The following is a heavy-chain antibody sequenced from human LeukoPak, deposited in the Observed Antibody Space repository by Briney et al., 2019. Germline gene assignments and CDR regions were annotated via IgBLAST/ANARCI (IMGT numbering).Heavy chain of an antibody. CDR1: GFTLSVYW. Sequence: PGGSLRLSCVASGFTLSVYWMSWVRQAPGKGLEWVAKIKQDGSEKHYVDSVKGRFTISRDNAKNSLYLQMNSLRAEDTAVYYCAKAGSAANNWFDPWGQGTLVTVSS. D-gene: IGHD2-2*01. CDR3: AKAGSAANNWFDP. V-gene: IGHV3-7*02. CDR2: IKQDGSEK. J-gene: IGHJ5*02.